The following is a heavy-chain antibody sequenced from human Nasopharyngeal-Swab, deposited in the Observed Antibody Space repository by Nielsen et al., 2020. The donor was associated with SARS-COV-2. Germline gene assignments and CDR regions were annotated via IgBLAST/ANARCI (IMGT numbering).Heavy chain of an antibody. J-gene: IGHJ4*02. CDR3: AKHSSGAFDY. V-gene: IGHV3-23*03. CDR2: IYSGSSST. CDR1: GFTFSSYA. Sequence: GESLKISCAASGFTFSSYAMSWVRQAPGKGLEWVSVIYSGSSSTYYADSVKGRFTISRDNSKNTLYLQMNSLRAEDTAVYYCAKHSSGAFDYWGQGTLVTVSS. D-gene: IGHD6-19*01.